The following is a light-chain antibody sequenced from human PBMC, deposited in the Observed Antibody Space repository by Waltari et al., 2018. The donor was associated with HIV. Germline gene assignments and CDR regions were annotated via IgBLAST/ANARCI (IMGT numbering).Light chain of an antibody. V-gene: IGKV2-28*01. Sequence: IVMTQSPLSLPVTPGEPASISCRSSLSLLHSNGYNYLDGDLQKPGQSPQLLIYSGSNRASGVPDRFSGSGSGTDFTLKISRVEAEDVGVYYGTQALHKWTFGQGPKVEIK. CDR1: LSLLHSNGYNY. CDR2: SGS. CDR3: TQALHKWT. J-gene: IGKJ1*01.